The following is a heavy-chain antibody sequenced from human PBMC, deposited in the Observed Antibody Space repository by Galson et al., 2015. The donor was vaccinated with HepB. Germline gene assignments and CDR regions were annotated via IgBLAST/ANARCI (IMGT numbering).Heavy chain of an antibody. V-gene: IGHV3-64*01. D-gene: IGHD3-10*01. CDR3: ARGLRGSGSYYYYYYGMDV. CDR1: GFTFSSYA. CDR2: ISSNGGST. Sequence: SLRLSCAASGFTFSSYAMHWVRQAPGKGLEYVSAISSNGGSTYYANSVKGRFTISRDNSKNTLYLQMNSLRAEDTAVYYCARGLRGSGSYYYYYYGMDVWGQGTTVTVSS. J-gene: IGHJ6*02.